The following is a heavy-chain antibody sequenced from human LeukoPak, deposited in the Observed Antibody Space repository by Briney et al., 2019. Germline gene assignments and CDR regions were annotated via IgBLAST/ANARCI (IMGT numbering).Heavy chain of an antibody. Sequence: PGGSLRLSCGGSGFTFNSYSMNWVRQTPGKGLEWVASIIGSGTEMFYADSLKGRFTISRDNSKNSLYLQMNSLRVEDTGVYYCAKVQSDIVGAVFFAFDVWGQGTMVSVSS. J-gene: IGHJ3*01. V-gene: IGHV3-21*06. D-gene: IGHD1-26*01. CDR1: GFTFNSYS. CDR2: IIGSGTEM. CDR3: AKVQSDIVGAVFFAFDV.